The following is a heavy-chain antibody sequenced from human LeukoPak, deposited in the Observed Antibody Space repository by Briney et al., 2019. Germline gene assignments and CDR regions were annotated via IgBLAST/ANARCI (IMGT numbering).Heavy chain of an antibody. D-gene: IGHD6-6*01. J-gene: IGHJ3*02. Sequence: PGGSLRLSCTASAFTFSTYSVNWVRQAPEKGLEWVSYISSSGSTIYYADSVKGRFTISRDDAKNSLYLQMNSLRDGDTAVYYCAKRYSSSSFSAFDIWGRGTMVTVSS. CDR3: AKRYSSSSFSAFDI. CDR1: AFTFSTYS. V-gene: IGHV3-48*02. CDR2: ISSSGSTI.